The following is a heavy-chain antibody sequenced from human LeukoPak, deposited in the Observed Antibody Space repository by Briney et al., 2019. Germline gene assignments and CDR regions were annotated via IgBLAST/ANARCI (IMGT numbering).Heavy chain of an antibody. CDR3: ARRDASGSLLWFDP. CDR2: MYPGDSDT. D-gene: IGHD3-10*01. V-gene: IGHV5-51*01. Sequence: GESLKISCQGSGYSFSNHWIAWVRKMPGKGLEWMAMMYPGDSDTRYSPSFQGQVTMSVDKSISTAYLQWSSLKASDTGMYYCARRDASGSLLWFDPWGQGTLVTVSS. J-gene: IGHJ5*02. CDR1: GYSFSNHW.